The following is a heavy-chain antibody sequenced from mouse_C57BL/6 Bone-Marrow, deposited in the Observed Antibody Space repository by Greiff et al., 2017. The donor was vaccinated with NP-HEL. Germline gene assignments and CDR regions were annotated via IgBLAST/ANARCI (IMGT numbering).Heavy chain of an antibody. CDR2: IWGVGST. CDR1: GFSLTSYG. J-gene: IGHJ3*01. V-gene: IGHV2-6*01. CDR3: ASVYTGTGFAY. D-gene: IGHD4-1*01. Sequence: VQLQESGPGLVAPSQSLSITCTVSGFSLTSYGVDWVRQSPGKGLEWLGVIWGVGSTNYNSALKSRLSISKDNSKSQVFLKMNSLQTDDTAMYYCASVYTGTGFAYWGQGTLVTVSA.